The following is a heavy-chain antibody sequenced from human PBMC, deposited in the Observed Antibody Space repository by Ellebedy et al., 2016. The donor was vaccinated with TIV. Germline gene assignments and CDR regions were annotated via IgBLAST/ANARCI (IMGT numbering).Heavy chain of an antibody. D-gene: IGHD3-10*01. Sequence: MPSETLSLTCAVSGDSISSSNWWNWVRQTPGKGLEWIGEIYQSGSTNYNPSLKSRVTISVDTSKNQFSLKLSSVTAADTAVYYCASHMVRESTWFDPWGQGTLVTVSS. CDR3: ASHMVRESTWFDP. CDR1: GDSISSSNW. J-gene: IGHJ5*02. V-gene: IGHV4-4*02. CDR2: IYQSGST.